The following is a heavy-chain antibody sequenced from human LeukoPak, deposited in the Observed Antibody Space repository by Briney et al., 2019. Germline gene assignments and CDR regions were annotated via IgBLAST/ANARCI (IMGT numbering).Heavy chain of an antibody. V-gene: IGHV1-2*06. CDR3: ARSLIVVVTYPGDDAFDI. CDR2: INPNSGGT. J-gene: IGHJ3*02. D-gene: IGHD2-21*02. Sequence: ASVKVSCKASGYTFTGYYMHWVRQAPGQGLEWMGRINPNSGGTNYAQKFQGRVTMTRDTSISTAYMELSRLRSDDTAVYCCARSLIVVVTYPGDDAFDIWGQGTMVTVSS. CDR1: GYTFTGYY.